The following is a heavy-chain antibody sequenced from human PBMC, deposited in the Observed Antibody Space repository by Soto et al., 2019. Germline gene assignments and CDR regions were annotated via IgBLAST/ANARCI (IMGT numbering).Heavy chain of an antibody. J-gene: IGHJ4*02. CDR2: ISSSGTYI. CDR1: GFPFGIYT. D-gene: IGHD3-10*01. CDR3: AREGNYHEF. V-gene: IGHV3-21*01. Sequence: AGGALRRSCETYGFPFGIYTMNWVRQAPGKGLEWVSSISSSGTYIDYADSVEGRFAISRDDAKNSVFLEMTSLRVDDTAVYYCAREGNYHEFWGQGTLVTVSS.